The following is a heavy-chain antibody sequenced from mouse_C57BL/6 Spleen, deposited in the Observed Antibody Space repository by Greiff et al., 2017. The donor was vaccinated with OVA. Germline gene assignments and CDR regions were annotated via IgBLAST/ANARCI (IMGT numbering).Heavy chain of an antibody. J-gene: IGHJ4*01. CDR1: GFSLTSYG. CDR3: TSTVVENYYAMDY. V-gene: IGHV2-6*03. CDR2: IWSDGST. D-gene: IGHD1-1*01. Sequence: VQRVESGPGLVAPSQSLSITCTVSGFSLTSYGVHWVRQPPGKGLEWLVVIWSDGSTSYTSALTSRLSISNNNSKSQVFLTMTMRQSDNTAMYCATSTVVENYYAMDYWGQGTSVTVSS.